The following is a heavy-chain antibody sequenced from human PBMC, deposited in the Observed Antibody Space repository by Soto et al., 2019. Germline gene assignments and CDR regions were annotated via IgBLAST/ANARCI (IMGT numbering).Heavy chain of an antibody. CDR1: GYTFTSYP. CDR3: ARDPSIAARRNYYYGMDV. D-gene: IGHD6-6*01. J-gene: IGHJ6*02. V-gene: IGHV1-18*01. CDR2: ISAYNGNT. Sequence: SLKLSCKASGYTFTSYPIRCVRHAPGQGLEWMGWISAYNGNTNYAQKLQGRVTMTTDTSTSTAYMELRSLRSDDTAVYYCARDPSIAARRNYYYGMDVWGQGTTVTVSS.